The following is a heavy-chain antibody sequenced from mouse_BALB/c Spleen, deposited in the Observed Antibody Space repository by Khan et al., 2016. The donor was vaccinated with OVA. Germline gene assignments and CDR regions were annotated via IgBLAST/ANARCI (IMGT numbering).Heavy chain of an antibody. CDR2: IWGDGNT. D-gene: IGHD1-1*01. CDR3: ALYYYGRAWFAY. CDR1: GFSLTSYG. J-gene: IGHJ3*01. V-gene: IGHV2-3*01. Sequence: VQLQESGPGLVAPSQSLSITCTVSGFSLTSYGVGWVRQPPGKGLEWLGVIWGDGNTNYHSALISRLSISKDNSKSQVFLKLNRLQTDDTATYYCALYYYGRAWFAYWGQGTMVTVSA.